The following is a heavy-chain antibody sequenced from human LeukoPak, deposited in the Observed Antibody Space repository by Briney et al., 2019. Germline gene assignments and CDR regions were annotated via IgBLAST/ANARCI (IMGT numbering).Heavy chain of an antibody. CDR1: GGSISSYY. D-gene: IGHD5-12*01. CDR2: IYTRGGT. Sequence: SETLSLTCSVSGGSISSYYWSWLRQPAGKGREWIGRIYTRGGTEDNPSLKNRVTMSIDTSKNQFSLKLISVTAADTAVYFCARDDNSGYSDDAFDIWGQGTLVTVSS. CDR3: ARDDNSGYSDDAFDI. J-gene: IGHJ3*02. V-gene: IGHV4-4*07.